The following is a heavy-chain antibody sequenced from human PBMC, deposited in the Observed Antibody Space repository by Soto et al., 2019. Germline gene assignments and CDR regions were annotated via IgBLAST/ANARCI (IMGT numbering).Heavy chain of an antibody. Sequence: QVQLVQSGAEVKKPGSSVKVSCKASGGTFSSYAISWVRQAPGQGLEWMGGIIPIFGTANYAQKFQGRVTITADKSTSTAYMELSSLRSDDTAVYYCARLNTYYYGSASYYYGMDVWGQGTTVTVSS. CDR3: ARLNTYYYGSASYYYGMDV. V-gene: IGHV1-69*06. CDR1: GGTFSSYA. J-gene: IGHJ6*02. CDR2: IIPIFGTA. D-gene: IGHD3-10*01.